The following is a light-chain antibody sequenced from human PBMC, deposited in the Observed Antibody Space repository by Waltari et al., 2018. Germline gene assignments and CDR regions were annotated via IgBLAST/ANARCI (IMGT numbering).Light chain of an antibody. CDR2: GNS. V-gene: IGLV1-40*01. CDR1: SPTIGAGYD. CDR3: QSYDSSLSGGV. Sequence: QSVLTQPPSLSWAPAQRVPTPRTGSSPTIGAGYDVHWYQQLPGTAPKLLIYGNSNRPSGVPDRFSGSKSGTSASLAITGLQAEDEADYYCQSYDSSLSGGVFGGGTKLTVL. J-gene: IGLJ2*01.